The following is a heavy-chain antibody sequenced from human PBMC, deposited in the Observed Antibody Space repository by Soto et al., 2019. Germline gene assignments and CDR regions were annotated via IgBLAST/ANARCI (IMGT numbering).Heavy chain of an antibody. CDR2: ISYDGSNK. CDR1: GFTFSSYG. J-gene: IGHJ4*02. CDR3: AKGGYYYDSSGYYYDFFDY. V-gene: IGHV3-30*18. Sequence: QVQLVESGGGVVQPGRSLRLSCAASGFTFSSYGMHWVRQAPGKGLEWVAVISYDGSNKYYADSVKGRFTISRDNSTNTLYLQMNSLRAEDTAVYYCAKGGYYYDSSGYYYDFFDYWGQGTLVTVSS. D-gene: IGHD3-22*01.